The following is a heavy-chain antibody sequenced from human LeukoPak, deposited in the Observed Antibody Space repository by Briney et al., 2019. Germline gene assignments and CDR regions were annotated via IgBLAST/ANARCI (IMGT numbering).Heavy chain of an antibody. V-gene: IGHV3-7*03. Sequence: GGSLRLSCAASGFTFSSHWMNWVRQAPGKGLEWVANINQDGSQTYYVDSVKGRFTISRDNAKNSLYLQMNSLRAEDTALYYCAKGNDILTGYIDYWGQGTLVTVSS. D-gene: IGHD3-9*01. CDR2: INQDGSQT. CDR3: AKGNDILTGYIDY. J-gene: IGHJ4*02. CDR1: GFTFSSHW.